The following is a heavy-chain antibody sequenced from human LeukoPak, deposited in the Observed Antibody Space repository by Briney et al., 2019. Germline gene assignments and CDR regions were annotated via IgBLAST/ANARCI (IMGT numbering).Heavy chain of an antibody. D-gene: IGHD3-22*01. CDR2: LDPNSGGT. Sequence: ASVKVSCKASGYTFISYYIHWVRQAPGQGLEWIGWLDPNSGGTEYAQKFQGRVTMTRDTSVSTAYMELSRLTSDDTAVYYCARRSGYYKDYWGQGTLVTVSS. CDR1: GYTFISYY. J-gene: IGHJ4*02. CDR3: ARRSGYYKDY. V-gene: IGHV1-2*02.